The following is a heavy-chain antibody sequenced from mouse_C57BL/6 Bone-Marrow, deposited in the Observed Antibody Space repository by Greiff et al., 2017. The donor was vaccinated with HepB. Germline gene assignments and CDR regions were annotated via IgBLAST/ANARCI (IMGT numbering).Heavy chain of an antibody. D-gene: IGHD1-1*01. CDR3: ARYGNYERAMDY. Sequence: EVQGVESGGGLVQPGGSLSLSCAASGFTFTDYYMSWVRQPPGKALEWLGFIRNKANGYTTEYSASVKGRFTISRDNSQSILYLQMNALRAEDSATYYCARYGNYERAMDYWGQGTSVTVSS. CDR2: IRNKANGYTT. V-gene: IGHV7-3*01. CDR1: GFTFTDYY. J-gene: IGHJ4*01.